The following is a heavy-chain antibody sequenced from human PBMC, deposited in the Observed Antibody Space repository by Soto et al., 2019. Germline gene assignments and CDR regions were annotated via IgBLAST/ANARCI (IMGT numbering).Heavy chain of an antibody. D-gene: IGHD6-19*01. CDR2: ISAYNGNT. J-gene: IGHJ6*02. CDR1: VYTFTSYG. V-gene: IGHV1-18*01. Sequence: ASVKVSCKASVYTFTSYGISWVRQAPGQGLEWMGWISAYNGNTNYAQKLQGRVTMTTDTSTSTAYMELRSLRSDDTAVYYCARIEAVAGTSVYYYGMDVWGQGTTVTVSS. CDR3: ARIEAVAGTSVYYYGMDV.